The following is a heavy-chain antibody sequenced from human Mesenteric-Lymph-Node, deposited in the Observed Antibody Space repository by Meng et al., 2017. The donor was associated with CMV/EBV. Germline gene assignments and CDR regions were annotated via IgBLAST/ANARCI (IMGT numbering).Heavy chain of an antibody. CDR1: GFIFDDYA. D-gene: IGHD3-16*01. Sequence: GGSLRLSCAASGFIFDDYAMHWVRQPPGKGLEWVSLITWDGGNTSYADSVKGRFTISRDNSKNSLYLQMNSLTIEDTALYYCAKGLRGSDYYRYYYYGIDVWGQGTTVTV. V-gene: IGHV3-43D*03. CDR2: ITWDGGNT. CDR3: AKGLRGSDYYRYYYYGIDV. J-gene: IGHJ6*02.